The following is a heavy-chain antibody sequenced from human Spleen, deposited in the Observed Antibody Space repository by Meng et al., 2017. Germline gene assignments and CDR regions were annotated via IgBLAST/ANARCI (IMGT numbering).Heavy chain of an antibody. Sequence: QVQLQESGPGLVKPSQTLSLTCTVSGGSISSGGYYWSWIRQHPGKGLEWIGYIYYIGSTYYNPSLKSRFTISLDTSKNHFSLKLTSLTAADTAIYYCATVNFGASGGGWFDPWGQGTLVTVSS. J-gene: IGHJ5*02. D-gene: IGHD4-17*01. V-gene: IGHV4-31*03. CDR1: GGSISSGGYY. CDR2: IYYIGST. CDR3: ATVNFGASGGGWFDP.